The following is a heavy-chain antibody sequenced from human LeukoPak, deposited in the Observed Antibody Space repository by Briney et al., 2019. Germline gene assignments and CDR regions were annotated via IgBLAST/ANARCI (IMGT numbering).Heavy chain of an antibody. CDR3: AKSPGYWAHDY. D-gene: IGHD2-8*02. J-gene: IGHJ4*02. CDR1: GFTFSSHG. CDR2: IGGGGTDT. V-gene: IGHV3-23*01. Sequence: GGSLRLSCGASGFTFSSHGMSWVRQAPGKGLEWVSSIGGGGTDTYYADSVKGRFTISRDNSRNTLSLQMNSLRAEDTAVYYCAKSPGYWAHDYWGQGTLVTVSS.